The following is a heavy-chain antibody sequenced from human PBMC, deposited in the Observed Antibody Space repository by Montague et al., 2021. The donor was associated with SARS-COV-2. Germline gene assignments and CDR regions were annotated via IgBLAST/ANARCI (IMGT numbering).Heavy chain of an antibody. CDR3: AKDRKDYRTGLTHWGFDY. Sequence: SLRLSCTATGFSFSDYAMNWVRQAPGKGLEWVSVFYGGGGGAHYADSVEGRFTISRDDSKSTLYLQMNSLRAEDTAVYYCAKDRKDYRTGLTHWGFDYWGQGTLVTVSS. CDR2: FYGGGGGA. D-gene: IGHD3/OR15-3a*01. J-gene: IGHJ4*02. CDR1: GFSFSDYA. V-gene: IGHV3-23*03.